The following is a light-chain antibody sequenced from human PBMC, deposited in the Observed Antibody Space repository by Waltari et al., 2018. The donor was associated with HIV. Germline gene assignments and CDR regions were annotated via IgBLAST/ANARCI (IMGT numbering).Light chain of an antibody. V-gene: IGKV1-39*01. Sequence: DIQMTQSPSSLSASIGDRVTITCRASQTINKYLNWYQHKPGKAPELLIYTATSLHSGVPSRFSGSGSGTDFILTISSLQLEDCATYYCQQSYSTPLTFGGGTKVEIK. J-gene: IGKJ4*01. CDR3: QQSYSTPLT. CDR2: TAT. CDR1: QTINKY.